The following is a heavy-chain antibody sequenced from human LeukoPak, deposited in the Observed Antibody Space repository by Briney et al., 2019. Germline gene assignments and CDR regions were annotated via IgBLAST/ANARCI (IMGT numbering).Heavy chain of an antibody. CDR1: GYTFTSYG. J-gene: IGHJ4*02. V-gene: IGHV1-18*01. D-gene: IGHD1-26*01. Sequence: ASVTVSCKASGYTFTSYGISWVRQAPGQGLEWMGWISAYNGNTNYAQKLQGRVTMTTDTSTSTAYTELSSLRSEDTAVYYCASRVGAAPTYYFDYWGQGTLVTVSS. CDR3: ASRVGAAPTYYFDY. CDR2: ISAYNGNT.